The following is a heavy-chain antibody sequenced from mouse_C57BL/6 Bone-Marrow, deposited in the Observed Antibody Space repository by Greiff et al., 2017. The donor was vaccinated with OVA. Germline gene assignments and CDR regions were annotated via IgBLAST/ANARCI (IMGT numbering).Heavy chain of an antibody. Sequence: DVKLVESGGDLVKPGGSLKLSCAASGFTFSSYGMSWVRQTPDKRLEWVATISSGGSYTYYPDSVKGRFTISRDNAKNTLYLQMSSLKSEDTAMYYCARQGGYYYAMDYWGQGTSVTVSS. D-gene: IGHD2-2*01. CDR1: GFTFSSYG. J-gene: IGHJ4*01. CDR2: ISSGGSYT. V-gene: IGHV5-6*02. CDR3: ARQGGYYYAMDY.